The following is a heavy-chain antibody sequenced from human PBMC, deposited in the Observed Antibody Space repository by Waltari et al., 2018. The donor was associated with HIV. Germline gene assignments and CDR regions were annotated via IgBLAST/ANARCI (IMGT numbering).Heavy chain of an antibody. CDR2: VHQSGRT. D-gene: IGHD3-10*01. V-gene: IGHV4-38-2*01. CDR1: AYSIGPGFS. Sequence: QLLLQESGPGLVKPSETLSLTCSVSAYSIGPGFSWGWLRQPPGEGLEWIATVHQSGRTYYRPSLKSRVTISMDTSRNQFSLKMNSVTAADTAVYYCARMDYGSGTPPLDIYVMDVWGQGTTVTVSS. CDR3: ARMDYGSGTPPLDIYVMDV. J-gene: IGHJ6*02.